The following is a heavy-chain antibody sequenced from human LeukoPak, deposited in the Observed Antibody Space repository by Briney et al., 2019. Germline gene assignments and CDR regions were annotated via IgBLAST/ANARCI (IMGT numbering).Heavy chain of an antibody. D-gene: IGHD3-10*01. J-gene: IGHJ6*02. V-gene: IGHV3-7*01. CDR1: EFTFSGYW. CDR3: AREYQWFGARIGYYYYGMDV. CDR2: IKQDGREK. Sequence: GGSLRLSCAASEFTFSGYWMAWVRQAPGKGLEWVANIKQDGREKYYVDSVKGRFTISRDNAKNSLYLQMNSLTVEDTAVYYCAREYQWFGARIGYYYYGMDVWGQGTTVTVSS.